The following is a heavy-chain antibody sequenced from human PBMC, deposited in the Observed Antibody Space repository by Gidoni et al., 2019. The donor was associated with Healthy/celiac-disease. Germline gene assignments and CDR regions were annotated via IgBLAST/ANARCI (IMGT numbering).Heavy chain of an antibody. Sequence: LVPSGAELKKPGASVKVSFRASVFTLTASYMHWVRQAPGQGLEWMGWINPNSGSTNYAQKFQGRVTMTRDTSISTAYMELSRLRSDDTAVYYCARDLPDSSSIRYYYMDVWGKGTTVTVSS. D-gene: IGHD6-6*01. V-gene: IGHV1-2*02. CDR3: ARDLPDSSSIRYYYMDV. J-gene: IGHJ6*03. CDR1: VFTLTASY. CDR2: INPNSGST.